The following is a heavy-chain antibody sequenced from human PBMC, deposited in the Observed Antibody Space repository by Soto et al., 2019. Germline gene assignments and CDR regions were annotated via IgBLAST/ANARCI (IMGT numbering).Heavy chain of an antibody. Sequence: SETLSLTCTVSGSSISSGGYYWSWIRQHQGKGLEWIGYIYYSGSTFYNPSLKSRVTISVDSCKYQFSLKLSSVTVADTAVYYCARGAPLIVGATGFDSWGQGTLVTVSS. CDR1: GSSISSGGYY. J-gene: IGHJ4*02. D-gene: IGHD1-26*01. V-gene: IGHV4-31*03. CDR2: IYYSGST. CDR3: ARGAPLIVGATGFDS.